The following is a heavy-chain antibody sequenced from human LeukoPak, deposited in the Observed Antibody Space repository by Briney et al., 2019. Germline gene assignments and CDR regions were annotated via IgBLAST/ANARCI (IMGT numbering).Heavy chain of an antibody. CDR2: IYYSGST. CDR3: ARGDVSPPITIFGVVPRPRWFDP. Sequence: SETLSLTCTVSGGSISRGDYYWSWIRQPPGKGLEWIGYIYYSGSTYYSPSLKSRVTISVDTSKNQFSLKLSSVTAADTAVYYCARGDVSPPITIFGVVPRPRWFDPWGQGTLVTVSS. CDR1: GGSISRGDYY. V-gene: IGHV4-30-4*08. D-gene: IGHD3-3*01. J-gene: IGHJ5*02.